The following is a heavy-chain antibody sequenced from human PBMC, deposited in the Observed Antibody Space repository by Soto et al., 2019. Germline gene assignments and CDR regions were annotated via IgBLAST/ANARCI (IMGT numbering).Heavy chain of an antibody. CDR3: AKDAEATMKKSPREYYYYGMDV. D-gene: IGHD5-12*01. J-gene: IGHJ6*02. V-gene: IGHV3-23*01. CDR1: GVTFSSYA. CDR2: ISGSGGST. Sequence: GGSLRLSCAASGVTFSSYAMSWVRQAPGKGLEWVSAISGSGGSTYYADSVKGRFTISRDNSKNTLYLQMNSLRAEDTAVYYCAKDAEATMKKSPREYYYYGMDVWGQGPTVTDSS.